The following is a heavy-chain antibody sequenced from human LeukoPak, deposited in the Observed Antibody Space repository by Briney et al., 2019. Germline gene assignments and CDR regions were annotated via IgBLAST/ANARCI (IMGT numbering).Heavy chain of an antibody. J-gene: IGHJ5*02. D-gene: IGHD2-2*01. Sequence: SETLSLTCAVYRGSFSGYYWSWIRQPPGKGLERMGEINHSGSTNYNPSLKSRVTISVDTSKNQFSLKLGSVTAQDTAVYYCARAREYCSSTSCFPRPAKNWFDPWGQGTLVTVSS. V-gene: IGHV4-34*01. CDR1: RGSFSGYY. CDR3: ARAREYCSSTSCFPRPAKNWFDP. CDR2: INHSGST.